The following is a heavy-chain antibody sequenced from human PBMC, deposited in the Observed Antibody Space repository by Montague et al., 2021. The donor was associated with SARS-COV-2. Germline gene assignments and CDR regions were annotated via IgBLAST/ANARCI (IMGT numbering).Heavy chain of an antibody. CDR1: GFTFSSYS. D-gene: IGHD3-22*01. Sequence: SLSLSCSASGFTFSSYSMNWVRQAPGKGLEWVSSISSSSSFIYYADSVKGRFTISRDNAKNSLYLQMNSLRAEDTAVYYCARGHYYDSSGYPYWGQGTLVTVSS. CDR2: ISSSSSFI. CDR3: ARGHYYDSSGYPY. V-gene: IGHV3-21*01. J-gene: IGHJ4*02.